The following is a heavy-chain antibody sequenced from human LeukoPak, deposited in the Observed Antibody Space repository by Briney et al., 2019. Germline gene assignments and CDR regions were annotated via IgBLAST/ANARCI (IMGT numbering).Heavy chain of an antibody. V-gene: IGHV3-48*01. J-gene: IGHJ4*02. Sequence: GGSLRLSCAASGFTFSSYSMNWVRQAPGKGLEWVSYISSSSSTIYCADSVKGRFTISRDNAKNSLYLQMNSLRAEDTAVYYCARDSTIEYSSSSGDYWGRGTLVTVSS. CDR2: ISSSSSTI. CDR1: GFTFSSYS. D-gene: IGHD6-6*01. CDR3: ARDSTIEYSSSSGDY.